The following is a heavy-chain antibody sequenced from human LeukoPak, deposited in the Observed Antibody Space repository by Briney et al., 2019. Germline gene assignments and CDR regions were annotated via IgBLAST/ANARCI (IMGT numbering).Heavy chain of an antibody. D-gene: IGHD6-19*01. CDR1: GFTFSTYW. CDR3: ARLPRAVAGTSHYYYYGMDV. CDR2: ISSDGSST. V-gene: IGHV3-74*01. J-gene: IGHJ6*02. Sequence: PGGSLRLPCAASGFTFSTYWMHWVRQAPGKGLVWLSRISSDGSSTNYADSVKGRFTISRDNAKNTLYLQMNSLRAEDTAVYYCARLPRAVAGTSHYYYYGMDVWGQGTTVTVSS.